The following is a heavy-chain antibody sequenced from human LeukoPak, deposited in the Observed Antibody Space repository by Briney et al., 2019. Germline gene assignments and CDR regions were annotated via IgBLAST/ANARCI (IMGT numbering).Heavy chain of an antibody. J-gene: IGHJ2*01. V-gene: IGHV4-4*02. Sequence: PSGTLSLTCAVSGGSISSSNWWSWVRQPPGKGLEWIGEIYHSGSTNYNPSLKSRVTISVDKSKNQFSLKLSSVTAADTAVYYCARSITMVRGVINWYFDLWGRGTLVTVSS. CDR1: GGSISSSNW. CDR2: IYHSGST. D-gene: IGHD3-10*01. CDR3: ARSITMVRGVINWYFDL.